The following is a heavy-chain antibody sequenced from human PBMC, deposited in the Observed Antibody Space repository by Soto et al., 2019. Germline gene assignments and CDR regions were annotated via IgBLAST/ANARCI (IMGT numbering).Heavy chain of an antibody. D-gene: IGHD3-10*01. J-gene: IGHJ3*02. V-gene: IGHV3-33*01. CDR1: GFTFSSYG. CDR2: IWYDGSNK. Sequence: QVQLVESGGGVVQPGRSLRLSCAASGFTFSSYGMHWVRQAPGKGLEWVAVIWYDGSNKYYADSVKGRFTISRDNSKNTLYLQMNSLRAEDTAVYYCARPVAPGGSGYAFDIWGQGTMVTVSS. CDR3: ARPVAPGGSGYAFDI.